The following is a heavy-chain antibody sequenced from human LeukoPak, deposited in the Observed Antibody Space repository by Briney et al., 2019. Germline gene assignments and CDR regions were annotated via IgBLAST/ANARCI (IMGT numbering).Heavy chain of an antibody. CDR1: GYSFPSYW. J-gene: IGHJ3*02. CDR3: ARRGGNAFDI. CDR2: VYPGDFRT. V-gene: IGHV5-51*01. Sequence: GASLQISCKGSGYSFPSYWIGWVRQMPGKGLEWLGIVYPGDFRTTYSPSFQGQVIISADRSISTAYLQWSSLKASDTAMYYCARRGGNAFDIWGQGTLVTVSS. D-gene: IGHD1-26*01.